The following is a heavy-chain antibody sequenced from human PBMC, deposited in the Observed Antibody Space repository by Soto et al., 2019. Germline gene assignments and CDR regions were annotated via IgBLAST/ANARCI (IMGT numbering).Heavy chain of an antibody. D-gene: IGHD6-6*01. CDR3: ARGSGKGWSIAARPSRASYYFDY. CDR2: INHSGST. V-gene: IGHV4-34*01. J-gene: IGHJ4*02. CDR1: GGSFSGYY. Sequence: KPSETLSLTCAVYGGSFSGYYWSWIRQPPGKGLEWIGEINHSGSTNYNPSLKSRVTISVDTSKNQFSLKLSSVTAADTAVYYCARGSGKGWSIAARPSRASYYFDYWGQGTLVTVSS.